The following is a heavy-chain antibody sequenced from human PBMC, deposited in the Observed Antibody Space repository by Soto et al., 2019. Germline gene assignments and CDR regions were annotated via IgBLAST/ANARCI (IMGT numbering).Heavy chain of an antibody. D-gene: IGHD3-16*01. CDR2: IIPILGIA. Sequence: QVQLVQSGAEVKKPGSSVKVSCKASGGTFSSYTISWVRQAPGQGLEWMGRIIPILGIANYAQKFQGRVTITADKSTSTYHMGLRGLRSEDTAVYACASDLGGAGGVGMGVWGQGTTVTVA. V-gene: IGHV1-69*02. CDR1: GGTFSSYT. CDR3: ASDLGGAGGVGMGV. J-gene: IGHJ6*02.